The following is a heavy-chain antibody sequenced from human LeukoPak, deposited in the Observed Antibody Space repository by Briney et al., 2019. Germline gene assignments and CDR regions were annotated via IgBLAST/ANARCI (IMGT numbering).Heavy chain of an antibody. CDR3: ARGDIAATGTPFDN. CDR2: INHSGST. CDR1: GGSFSGYY. Sequence: SETLSLTCAVYGGSFSGYYWSWIRQPPGKGLEWIGEINHSGSTSYNPSLKSRVTISVDTSKNQFSLKLSSVTAADTAVYYCARGDIAATGTPFDNWGQGTLVTVSS. V-gene: IGHV4-34*01. J-gene: IGHJ4*02. D-gene: IGHD6-13*01.